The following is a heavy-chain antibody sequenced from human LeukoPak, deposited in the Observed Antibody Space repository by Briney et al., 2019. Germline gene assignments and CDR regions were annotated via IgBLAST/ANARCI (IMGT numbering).Heavy chain of an antibody. V-gene: IGHV3-48*01. Sequence: GGSLRLSCTASGFTFSSYSMNWVRQAPGKGLEWVSHISRGSTTVYYADSVKGRFTISRDNAKNSLYLQMNSLRAEDTAVYYCARVPTYSDFWSGYTIDYWGQGTLVTVSS. J-gene: IGHJ4*02. CDR3: ARVPTYSDFWSGYTIDY. D-gene: IGHD3-3*01. CDR2: ISRGSTTV. CDR1: GFTFSSYS.